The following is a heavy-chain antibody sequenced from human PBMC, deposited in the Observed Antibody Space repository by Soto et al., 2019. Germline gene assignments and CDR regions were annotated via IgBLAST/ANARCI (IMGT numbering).Heavy chain of an antibody. CDR3: ARARATIAAAAIFDC. V-gene: IGHV4-59*12. CDR2: IYYSGST. D-gene: IGHD6-13*01. Sequence: SETLSLTCTVSGDSISSYYWSWIRQPPGKGLEWIGYIYYSGSTNYSPSLKSRVTISVDTSKNQFSLKLTSVTAADTAVYYCARARATIAAAAIFDCWGQGTLVTVSS. CDR1: GDSISSYY. J-gene: IGHJ4*02.